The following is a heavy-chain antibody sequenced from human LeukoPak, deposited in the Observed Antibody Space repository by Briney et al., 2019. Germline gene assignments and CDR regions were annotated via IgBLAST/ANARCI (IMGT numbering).Heavy chain of an antibody. CDR3: AKGRDYYFDY. J-gene: IGHJ4*02. CDR2: IRYDGSSQ. D-gene: IGHD3/OR15-3a*01. V-gene: IGHV3-30*02. Sequence: GGSLRLSLAASGLIFSNYGMHWVRQAPGKGLEWVAFIRYDGSSQDYADSVKGRFTFSRDNSKNTLYLQMNSLRAEDTAVYYCAKGRDYYFDYWGQGTLVTVSS. CDR1: GLIFSNYG.